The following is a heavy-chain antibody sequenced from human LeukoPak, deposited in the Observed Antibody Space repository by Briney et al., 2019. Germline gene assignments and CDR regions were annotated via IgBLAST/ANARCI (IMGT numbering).Heavy chain of an antibody. V-gene: IGHV4-61*02. CDR1: GGSISSGSYY. J-gene: IGHJ4*02. Sequence: SETLSLTRTVSGGSISSGSYYWSWIRQPAGKGLEWIGRIYTSGSTNYNPSLKSRVTISVDTSKNQFSLKLSSVTAADTAVYYCARNGVLAAAGTDYWGQGTLVTVSS. CDR2: IYTSGST. D-gene: IGHD6-13*01. CDR3: ARNGVLAAAGTDY.